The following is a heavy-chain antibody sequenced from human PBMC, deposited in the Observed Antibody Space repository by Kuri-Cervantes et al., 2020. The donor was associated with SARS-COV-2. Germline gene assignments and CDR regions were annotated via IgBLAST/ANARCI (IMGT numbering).Heavy chain of an antibody. Sequence: GSLKISCKGSGYSFTSYWIGWVRQMPGKGLEWMGIIYPGDSDTRYSPSFQGQVTISADKSISTAYLQWSSLKASDTAMYYCARHHKVQLELRDYWGQGTLVTVSS. D-gene: IGHD1-7*01. J-gene: IGHJ4*02. CDR3: ARHHKVQLELRDY. CDR2: IYPGDSDT. V-gene: IGHV5-51*01. CDR1: GYSFTSYW.